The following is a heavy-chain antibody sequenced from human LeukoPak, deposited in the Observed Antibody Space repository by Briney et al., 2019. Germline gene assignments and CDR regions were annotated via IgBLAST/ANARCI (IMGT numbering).Heavy chain of an antibody. V-gene: IGHV4-59*01. D-gene: IGHD3-10*01. CDR3: ARSTYGSGSYYYYGMDV. CDR1: GGSISSYY. CDR2: IYYSGIT. Sequence: SETLSLTCTVSGGSISSYYWSWIRQPPGKGLEGIGYIYYSGITNYNPCLNSRVTISVDTSTNQFSLKLSSVTAADTAVYYCARSTYGSGSYYYYGMDVWGQGTTVTVSS. J-gene: IGHJ6*02.